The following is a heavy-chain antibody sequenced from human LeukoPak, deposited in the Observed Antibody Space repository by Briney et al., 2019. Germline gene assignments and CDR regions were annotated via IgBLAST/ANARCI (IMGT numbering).Heavy chain of an antibody. D-gene: IGHD4-17*01. V-gene: IGHV3-49*03. Sequence: GGSLRLSCAASGFTFSSYAMSWIRQAPGKGLEWISFIRNKAYGETTEYAASVKGRFTISRDDSKNTLYLQMNSLKTEDTAVYYCTTDTPGYGDSDYWGQGTLVTVSS. J-gene: IGHJ4*02. CDR2: IRNKAYGETT. CDR3: TTDTPGYGDSDY. CDR1: GFTFSSYA.